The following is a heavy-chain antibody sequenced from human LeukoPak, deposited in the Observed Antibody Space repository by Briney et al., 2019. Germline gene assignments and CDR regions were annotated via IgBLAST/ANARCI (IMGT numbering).Heavy chain of an antibody. V-gene: IGHV4-61*05. D-gene: IGHD6-13*01. CDR1: GGSISSSSYY. J-gene: IGHJ4*02. CDR2: IYYSGST. Sequence: PSETLSLTCTVSGGSISSSSYYWGWIRQPPGKGLEWIGYIYYSGSTNYNPSLKSRVTISVDTSKNQFSLKLSSVTAADTAVYYCARLAAAGTGSTFVDYWGQRTLVTVSS. CDR3: ARLAAAGTGSTFVDY.